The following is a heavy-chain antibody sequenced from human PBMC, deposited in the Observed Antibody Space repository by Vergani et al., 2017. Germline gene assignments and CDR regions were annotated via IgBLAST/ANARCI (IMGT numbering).Heavy chain of an antibody. CDR2: IYSTGST. CDR1: GGSMSGYY. CDR3: ARMGGYDEGDAFRIGYFDS. D-gene: IGHD3-22*01. V-gene: IGHV4-4*09. Sequence: QVRLQESGPGLVKPSETLSLTCSVSGGSMSGYYWSWIRQPPGKEQEWIGYIYSTGSTHHNPSLRRRINMSVDTSKNQFSLKLNSVTAADTAMYYCARMGGYDEGDAFRIGYFDSWGPGILVTVSS. J-gene: IGHJ4*02.